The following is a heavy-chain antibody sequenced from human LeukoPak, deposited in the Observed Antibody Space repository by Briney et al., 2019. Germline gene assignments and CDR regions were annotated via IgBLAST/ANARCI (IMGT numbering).Heavy chain of an antibody. CDR2: IKQDGSEK. CDR3: ARDVSDENGSSSRIHLDS. V-gene: IGHV3-7*01. Sequence: PGGSLRLSCAASGFRFRNNWMTWVRQAPGKGLEWVANIKQDGSEKYYVDSVKGRFTISRDNAKNSLFLQMNGLRAGDSAVYYCARDVSDENGSSSRIHLDSWGQGTLVSVSS. CDR1: GFRFRNNW. D-gene: IGHD6-6*01. J-gene: IGHJ4*02.